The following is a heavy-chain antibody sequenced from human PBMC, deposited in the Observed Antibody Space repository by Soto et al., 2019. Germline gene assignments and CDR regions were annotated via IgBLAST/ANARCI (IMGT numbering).Heavy chain of an antibody. J-gene: IGHJ4*02. D-gene: IGHD6-13*01. CDR1: GFSFNRYA. V-gene: IGHV3-30*15. Sequence: QVQLVQYGGGVVQPGKSLRLSCSASGFSFNRYAFHWVRQAPGKGLEWVAQISYDGSSQYYGESVKGRFTISRDNSNNTLFLHISSLRPEDTAVYYCARDPNAGLAAYWGQGTLVTVSS. CDR2: ISYDGSSQ. CDR3: ARDPNAGLAAY.